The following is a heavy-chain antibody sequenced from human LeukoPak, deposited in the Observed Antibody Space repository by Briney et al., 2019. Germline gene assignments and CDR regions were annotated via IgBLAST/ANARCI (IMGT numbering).Heavy chain of an antibody. CDR3: AKLLSITVFGDGDC. CDR2: ISGSGDNT. J-gene: IGHJ4*02. Sequence: GGSLRLSCAASGFTFSSYAMSWVRQVPGKGLEWVSVISGSGDNTYKSDSVKGRFTISRDNSKNTLFLQMNSLRAEDTAVYYCAKLLSITVFGDGDCWGQGTLVTVSS. D-gene: IGHD3-3*01. V-gene: IGHV3-23*01. CDR1: GFTFSSYA.